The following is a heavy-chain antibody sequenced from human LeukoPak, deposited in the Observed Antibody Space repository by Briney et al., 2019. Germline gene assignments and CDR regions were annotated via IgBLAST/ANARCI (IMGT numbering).Heavy chain of an antibody. J-gene: IGHJ4*02. V-gene: IGHV3-74*01. CDR1: GFTFHRHW. D-gene: IGHD1-1*01. CDR3: ARDGLNTNLDEFDQ. CDR2: INGDGSTT. Sequence: QPGGSLRLSCAASGFTFHRHWMNWVRQGPGKGLVWVSRINGDGSTTNYADSVMGRFTISRDNTKNILYLQMNGLRAEDTAVYYCARDGLNTNLDEFDQWGQGTLVTVSS.